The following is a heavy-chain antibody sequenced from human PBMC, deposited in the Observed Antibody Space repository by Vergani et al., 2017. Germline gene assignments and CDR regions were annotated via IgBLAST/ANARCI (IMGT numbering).Heavy chain of an antibody. CDR1: GFTFSSYS. CDR3: ASYDIVGATSRFGYY. CDR2: ISSSSSYI. J-gene: IGHJ4*02. V-gene: IGHV3-21*01. Sequence: EVQLVESGGGLVKPGGSLRLSCAASGFTFSSYSMNWVRQAPGKGLEWVSSISSSSSYIYYADSVKGRFTISRDNAKNSLYLQRNSLRAEDTAVYYCASYDIVGATSRFGYYWGQGTLVTVSS. D-gene: IGHD1-26*01.